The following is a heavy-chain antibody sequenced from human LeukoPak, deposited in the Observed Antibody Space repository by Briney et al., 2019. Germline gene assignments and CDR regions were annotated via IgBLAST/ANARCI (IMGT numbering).Heavy chain of an antibody. CDR3: ARELVDPPNYFDY. CDR2: IYYSGST. V-gene: IGHV4-59*06. J-gene: IGHJ4*02. D-gene: IGHD1-26*01. CDR1: GGSISSYY. Sequence: SETLSLTCTVSGGSISSYYWSWIRQHPGKGLEWIGYIYYSGSTYYNPSLKSRVTISVDTSKNQFSLKLSSVTAADTAVYYCARELVDPPNYFDYWGQGTLVTVSS.